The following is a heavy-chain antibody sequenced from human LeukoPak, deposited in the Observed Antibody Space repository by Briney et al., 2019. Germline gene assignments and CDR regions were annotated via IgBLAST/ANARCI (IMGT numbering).Heavy chain of an antibody. D-gene: IGHD4-23*01. J-gene: IGHJ4*02. CDR1: GYTFTSYY. CDR3: AREHYGGNSSPNY. Sequence: APEKVSCKASGYTFTSYYMHWVRQAPGQGLEWMGIINPSGGSTSYAQKFQGRVTMTRDTSTSTVYMELSSLRSEDTAVYYCAREHYGGNSSPNYWGQGTLVTVSS. V-gene: IGHV1-46*01. CDR2: INPSGGST.